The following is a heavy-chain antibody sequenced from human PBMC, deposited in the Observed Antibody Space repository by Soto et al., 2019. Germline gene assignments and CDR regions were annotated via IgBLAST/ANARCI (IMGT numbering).Heavy chain of an antibody. CDR2: ISGDGGST. V-gene: IGHV3-43*02. J-gene: IGHJ4*02. D-gene: IGHD6-13*01. Sequence: GGSLRLSCAASGFTFDDYAMHWVRQAPGKGLEWVSLISGDGGSTYYADSVKGRFTISRDNSKNSLYLQMNSLRTEDTALYYCAKEGAAAGPHMEYYFDYWGQGTLVTVSS. CDR1: GFTFDDYA. CDR3: AKEGAAAGPHMEYYFDY.